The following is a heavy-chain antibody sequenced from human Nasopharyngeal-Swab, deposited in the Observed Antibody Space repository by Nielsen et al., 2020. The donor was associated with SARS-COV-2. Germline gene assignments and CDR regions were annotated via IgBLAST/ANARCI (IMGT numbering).Heavy chain of an antibody. CDR2: INPNSGGT. CDR3: ARDTTVSSNAFDI. V-gene: IGHV1-2*02. Sequence: ASVKVSCKASGYTFTGYYMHWVRQAPGQGLEWMGWINPNSGGTNYAQKFQGRVTMTRDTSISTAYMELSRLRSDDTAVYYCARDTTVSSNAFDIWGQGTMVTVSP. CDR1: GYTFTGYY. D-gene: IGHD4-17*01. J-gene: IGHJ3*02.